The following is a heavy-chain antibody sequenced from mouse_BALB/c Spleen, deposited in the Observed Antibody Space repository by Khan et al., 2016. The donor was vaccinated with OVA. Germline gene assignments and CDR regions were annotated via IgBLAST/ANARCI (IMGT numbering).Heavy chain of an antibody. CDR2: INPHIGET. CDR3: ARIYGSDFDY. D-gene: IGHD1-1*01. J-gene: IGHJ2*01. V-gene: IGHV1-20*02. Sequence: VQLQQSGPELVKPGASVKISCKASGYSFTGYFIHWVMQSHGKRLEWIGRINPHIGETFYNQKFRGKATLTVDESSSTAHMELRSLASEDSAVYFCARIYGSDFDYWGQGTTLTVSS. CDR1: GYSFTGYF.